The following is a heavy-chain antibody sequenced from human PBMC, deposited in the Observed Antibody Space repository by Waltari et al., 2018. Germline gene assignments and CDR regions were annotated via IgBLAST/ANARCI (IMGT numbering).Heavy chain of an antibody. Sequence: QVQLVQSGAEVKKPGSSVKVSCKASGGTFSSYAISWVRQAPGQGLEWMGGIIPIFGTANYAQKFQGRVTITADESTSTAYMELSSLRSEDTAVYYCASRYDFWSGLPGWFDPWGQGTLVTVSS. CDR2: IIPIFGTA. D-gene: IGHD3-3*01. CDR1: GGTFSSYA. V-gene: IGHV1-69*12. CDR3: ASRYDFWSGLPGWFDP. J-gene: IGHJ5*02.